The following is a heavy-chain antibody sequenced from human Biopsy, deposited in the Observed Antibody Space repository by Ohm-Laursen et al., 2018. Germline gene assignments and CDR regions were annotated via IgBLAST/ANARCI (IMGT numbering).Heavy chain of an antibody. D-gene: IGHD3-10*01. J-gene: IGHJ4*02. V-gene: IGHV1-46*01. CDR1: GYTFTGQY. Sequence: ASVKASCKASGYTFTGQYLHWVRQAPGQGLEWMGKINPSGGSTSYAQKFQGRVTMTRDTSTTTVYMELSSLRSEDTAVYYCARDRIGGRGDPPDHWGQGTLVTVSS. CDR3: ARDRIGGRGDPPDH. CDR2: INPSGGST.